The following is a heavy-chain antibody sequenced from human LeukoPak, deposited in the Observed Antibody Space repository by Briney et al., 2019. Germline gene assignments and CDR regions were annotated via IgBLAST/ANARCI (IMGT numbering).Heavy chain of an antibody. CDR2: ISWNSGSI. Sequence: MSLTLVWAAGRLTFEEYAKIWVRPASGKSMEWVSGISWNSGSIGYADSVKGRFTISRDNAKNSLYLQMNSLRAEDTALYYCAKDIGGGSSGWYVGGGYYYGMDVWGQGTTVTVSS. CDR3: AKDIGGGSSGWYVGGGYYYGMDV. CDR1: RLTFEEYA. D-gene: IGHD6-19*01. V-gene: IGHV3-9*01. J-gene: IGHJ6*02.